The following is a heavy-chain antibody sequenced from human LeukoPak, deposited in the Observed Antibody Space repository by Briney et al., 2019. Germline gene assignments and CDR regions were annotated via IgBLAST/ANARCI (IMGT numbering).Heavy chain of an antibody. Sequence: SETLSLTCVVYGGFSDYYWSWVRQPPGRGLEWIGHIHHSGSTNYNPSLRSRVTISFDTSKNQFSLNLDSVTAADTAVYYCARGPDPLYYYYYYYMDVWGKGTTVTVPS. J-gene: IGHJ6*03. D-gene: IGHD5/OR15-5a*01. V-gene: IGHV4-34*01. CDR1: GGFSDYY. CDR2: IHHSGST. CDR3: ARGPDPLYYYYYYYMDV.